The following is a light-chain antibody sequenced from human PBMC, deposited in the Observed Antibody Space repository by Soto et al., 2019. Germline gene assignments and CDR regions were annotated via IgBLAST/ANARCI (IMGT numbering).Light chain of an antibody. CDR3: SSFAGSPVV. CDR1: SSDVGEENY. CDR2: EVS. J-gene: IGLJ2*01. V-gene: IGLV2-8*01. Sequence: QSALTQPPSASGSPGQSVTITCSGTSSDVGEENYVPWYQQHPGKVPKLILYEVSKRPSGVPDRFSGSRSGNTASLTVSGLQAEDEADYYCSSFAGSPVVFGGGTKVTVL.